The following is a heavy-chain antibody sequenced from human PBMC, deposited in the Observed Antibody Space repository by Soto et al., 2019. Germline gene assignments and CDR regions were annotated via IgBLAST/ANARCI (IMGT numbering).Heavy chain of an antibody. V-gene: IGHV3-33*01. CDR3: ARAKTPHSSSWLIDY. CDR2: IWYDGSNK. J-gene: IGHJ4*02. CDR1: GFTFSSYG. Sequence: QVQLVESGGGVVQPGRSLRLSCAASGFTFSSYGMHWVRQAPGNGLEWVAVIWYDGSNKYYADSVKGRFTISRDNSKNTLYLQMNSLRAEDTAVYYCARAKTPHSSSWLIDYWGQGTLVTVSS. D-gene: IGHD6-13*01.